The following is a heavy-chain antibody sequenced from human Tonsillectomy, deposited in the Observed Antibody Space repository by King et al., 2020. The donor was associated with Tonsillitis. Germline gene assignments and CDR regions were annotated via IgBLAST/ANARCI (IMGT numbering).Heavy chain of an antibody. CDR2: MNQDGSER. Sequence: VQLVESGGGLVQPGGSLRLSCACAASEFRVSEHFMTWVRQAPGKGLEWVANMNQDGSERNYVDSVKGRFTISRDNAKNSVYLQMNSLRADDQAVYYCARYCTPSTCSYRGLEDWGQGTLVTVSS. CDR1: EFRVSEHF. CDR3: ARYCTPSTCSYRGLED. V-gene: IGHV3-7*01. D-gene: IGHD2-8*01. J-gene: IGHJ4*02.